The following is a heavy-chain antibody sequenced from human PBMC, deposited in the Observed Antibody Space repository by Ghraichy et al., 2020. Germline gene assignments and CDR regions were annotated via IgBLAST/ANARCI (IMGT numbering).Heavy chain of an antibody. D-gene: IGHD1-26*01. CDR1: GGSISSYY. CDR2: IYYSGST. Sequence: SETLSLTCTVSGGSISSYYWSWIRQPPGKGLEWIGYIYYSGSTNYNPSLKSRVTISVDMSKNQFSLKLSSVTAADTAVYYCARKGIVGAMGAFDIWGQGTMVTVSS. V-gene: IGHV4-59*01. J-gene: IGHJ3*02. CDR3: ARKGIVGAMGAFDI.